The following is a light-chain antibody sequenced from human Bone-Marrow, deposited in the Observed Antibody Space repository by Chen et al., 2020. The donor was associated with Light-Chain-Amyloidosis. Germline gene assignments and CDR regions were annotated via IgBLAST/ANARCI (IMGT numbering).Light chain of an antibody. CDR2: DVS. Sequence: QAALTQPRSVSGSPGQSVSISCTGTSSDVGGYDFVSWYQKHSVKAPKLMVYDVSKRPSGVPDRFSGSTSGHTASLTISGLQADYEADYFCCSYAGSYSLSVFGSGTKVTVL. CDR3: CSYAGSYSLSV. V-gene: IGLV2-11*01. J-gene: IGLJ1*01. CDR1: SSDVGGYDF.